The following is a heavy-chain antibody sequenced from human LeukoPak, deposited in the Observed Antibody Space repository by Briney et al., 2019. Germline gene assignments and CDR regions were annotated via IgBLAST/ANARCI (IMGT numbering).Heavy chain of an antibody. J-gene: IGHJ3*02. CDR2: IYSGGST. CDR3: ARGPGYCSSTSCYTEAFDI. D-gene: IGHD2-2*02. Sequence: GGSLRLSCAASGFTVSSNYMSWVRQAPGKGLEWVSVIYSGGSTYYADSVKGRFTISRDNSKNTLYLQMNSLRAEDTAVYYCARGPGYCSSTSCYTEAFDIWGQGTMVTVSS. V-gene: IGHV3-66*02. CDR1: GFTVSSNY.